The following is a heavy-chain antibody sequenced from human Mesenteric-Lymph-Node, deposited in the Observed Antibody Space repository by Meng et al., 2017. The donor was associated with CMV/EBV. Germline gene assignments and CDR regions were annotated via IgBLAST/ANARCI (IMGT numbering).Heavy chain of an antibody. V-gene: IGHV4-39*07. CDR2: ISYTGST. CDR3: VRVDTMTTYLLDS. D-gene: IGHD4-11*01. Sequence: SETLSLTCTVSGGSFSSTSYHWGWVRQSPGKGLEWIGSISYTGSTYYNPSLESRLTISIVRSKNQFSLRLTTATAADAAVYYCVRVDTMTTYLLDSWGQGTLVTVSS. J-gene: IGHJ4*02. CDR1: GGSFSSTSYH.